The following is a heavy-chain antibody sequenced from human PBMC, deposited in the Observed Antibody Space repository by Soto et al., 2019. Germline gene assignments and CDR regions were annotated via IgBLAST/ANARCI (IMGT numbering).Heavy chain of an antibody. V-gene: IGHV1-8*01. J-gene: IGHJ5*02. CDR3: ARVRSIAARPPPNWFDP. D-gene: IGHD6-6*01. Sequence: QVQLVQSGAEVKKPGASVKVSCKASGYTFTSYDINWVRQATGQGLEWMGWMNPNSGNTGYAQKLQGRVTMTRNTSISTAYMELSSLISEDTAVYYCARVRSIAARPPPNWFDPWRQGTLVTVSS. CDR1: GYTFTSYD. CDR2: MNPNSGNT.